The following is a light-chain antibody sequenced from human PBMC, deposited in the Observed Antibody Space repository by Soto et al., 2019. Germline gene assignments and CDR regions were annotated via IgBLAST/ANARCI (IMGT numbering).Light chain of an antibody. Sequence: DIQMTQSPSTLSASVGDRVTITCRASQGIGTWLAWYQQKPGKAPQLLIHKASTLEDGVPSRFSGSGSGTEFTLIISSLQPDDFATYYCQQYYTYPLFTFGPGTKVDIK. CDR2: KAS. CDR1: QGIGTW. J-gene: IGKJ3*01. CDR3: QQYYTYPLFT. V-gene: IGKV1-5*03.